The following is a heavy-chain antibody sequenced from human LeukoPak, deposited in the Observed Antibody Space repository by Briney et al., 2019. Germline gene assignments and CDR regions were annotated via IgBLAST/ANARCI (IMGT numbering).Heavy chain of an antibody. CDR1: GGTFSSYA. D-gene: IGHD2-15*01. V-gene: IGHV1-69*13. J-gene: IGHJ6*02. CDR3: ARAGYCSGGSCPNFRYGMDV. Sequence: SVKVPFKASGGTFSSYAISWVRQAPGQGLEWMGGIIPIFGTANYAQKFQGRVTITADESTSTAYMELSSLRSEDTAVYYCARAGYCSGGSCPNFRYGMDVWGQGTTVTVSS. CDR2: IIPIFGTA.